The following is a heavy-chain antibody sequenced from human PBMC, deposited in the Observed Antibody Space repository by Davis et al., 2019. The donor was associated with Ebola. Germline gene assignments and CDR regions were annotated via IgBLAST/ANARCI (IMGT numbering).Heavy chain of an antibody. CDR3: ARGWLRGGMDV. J-gene: IGHJ6*04. D-gene: IGHD5-18*01. V-gene: IGHV6-1*01. CDR2: TSYYQSKWHF. CDR1: GNSVSGSGTA. Sequence: HPQTLSLTCAISGNSVSGSGTAWNWIRQSPSRLLEWLGRTSYYQSKWHFDYAVSMKSRIIVKPDTSNNQFSLQLSYVTPEDTGVYYCARGWLRGGMDVWGEGTTVTVSS.